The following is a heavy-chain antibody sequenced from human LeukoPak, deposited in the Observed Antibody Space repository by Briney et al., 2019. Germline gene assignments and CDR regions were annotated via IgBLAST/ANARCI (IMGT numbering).Heavy chain of an antibody. V-gene: IGHV1-69*05. CDR2: IIPIFGTA. CDR3: ASQPFRGFQPREFNWFDP. J-gene: IGHJ5*02. Sequence: ASVKVSCKASGGTFSSYAISWVRQAPGQGLEWMGGIIPIFGTANYAQKFQGRVTFTTDESTSTAYMELSSLRSEDTAVYYCASQPFRGFQPREFNWFDPWGQGTLVTVSS. CDR1: GGTFSSYA.